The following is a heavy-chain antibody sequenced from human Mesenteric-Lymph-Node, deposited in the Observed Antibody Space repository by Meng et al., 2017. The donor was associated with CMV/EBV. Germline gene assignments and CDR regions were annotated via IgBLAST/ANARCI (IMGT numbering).Heavy chain of an antibody. Sequence: GGSLRLSCAASRFSFSEYGMNWVRQAPGKGLEWVARISGSGITTHYADSVKGRFTISRDNSKNTLYLQINSLKVEDTALYYCAKDQVGGGYRILYFFDYWGQGSLVTVSS. D-gene: IGHD5-18*01. CDR3: AKDQVGGGYRILYFFDY. V-gene: IGHV3-23*01. CDR2: ISGSGITT. J-gene: IGHJ4*02. CDR1: RFSFSEYG.